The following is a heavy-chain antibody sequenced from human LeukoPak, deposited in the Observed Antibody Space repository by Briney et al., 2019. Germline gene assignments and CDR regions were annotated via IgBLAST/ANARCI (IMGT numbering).Heavy chain of an antibody. Sequence: SETLSLTCTVSGGSISPSYWSWTRQPPGKGLEWIGYIYYTGSTRYNPSLKSRVTISVDTSKNQFSLKLSSVTAADTAVYYCARGGLYYDVLTGFDFWGQGTLVTVSS. CDR1: GGSISPSY. D-gene: IGHD3-9*01. CDR3: ARGGLYYDVLTGFDF. J-gene: IGHJ4*02. V-gene: IGHV4-59*01. CDR2: IYYTGST.